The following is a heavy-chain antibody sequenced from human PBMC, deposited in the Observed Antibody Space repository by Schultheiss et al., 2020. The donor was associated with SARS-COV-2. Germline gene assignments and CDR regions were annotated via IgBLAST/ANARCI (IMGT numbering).Heavy chain of an antibody. CDR3: ARGRREFSHSSSWHAWFDP. J-gene: IGHJ5*02. CDR2: IYYSGST. CDR1: GGSFSGYY. D-gene: IGHD6-13*01. Sequence: SETLSLTCAVYGGSFSGYYWGWIRQPPGKGLEWIGSIYYSGSTYYNPSLKSRVTISVDTSKNQFSLKLSSVTAADTAVYYCARGRREFSHSSSWHAWFDPWGQGTLVTVSS. V-gene: IGHV4-34*01.